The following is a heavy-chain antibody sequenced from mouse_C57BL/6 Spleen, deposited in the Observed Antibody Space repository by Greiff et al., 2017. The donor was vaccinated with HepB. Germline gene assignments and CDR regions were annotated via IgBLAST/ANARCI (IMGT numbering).Heavy chain of an antibody. D-gene: IGHD2-4*01. CDR2: IHPNSGST. CDR1: GYTFTSYW. CDR3: ARGDYDYDEGSADFDY. Sequence: QVQLKQSGAELVKPGASVKLSCKASGYTFTSYWMHWVKQRPGQGLEWIGMIHPNSGSTNYNEKFKSKATLTVDKSSSTAYMQLSSLTSEDSAVYYCARGDYDYDEGSADFDYWGQGTTRTVSS. J-gene: IGHJ2*01. V-gene: IGHV1-64*01.